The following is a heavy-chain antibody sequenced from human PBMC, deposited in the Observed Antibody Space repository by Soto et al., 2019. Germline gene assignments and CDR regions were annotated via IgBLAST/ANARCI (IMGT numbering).Heavy chain of an antibody. CDR3: ARDLNWEYDY. V-gene: IGHV3-74*01. D-gene: IGHD1-26*01. CDR1: GFTFSSYW. Sequence: GGSLRLSCAASGFTFSSYWMHWVRQAPGKGLVWVSRVNTDGSSTTYADSVKGRFTISRVNAKNTLYLQMDHLRAEDTAVYYCARDLNWEYDYWGQGTQVTVSS. J-gene: IGHJ4*02. CDR2: VNTDGSST.